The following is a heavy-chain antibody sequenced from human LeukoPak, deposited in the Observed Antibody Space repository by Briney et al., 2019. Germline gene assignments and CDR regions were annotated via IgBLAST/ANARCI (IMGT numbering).Heavy chain of an antibody. CDR2: ISSSSSYI. Sequence: GGSLRLSCAASGFTFSSYSMNWVRQAPGKGLEWVSSISSSSSYIYYADSVKGRFTISRDNAKNSLYLQMNSLRAEDTAVYYCAKGASSSSAPLSGSQLFDYWGQGTLVTVSS. D-gene: IGHD1-26*01. CDR1: GFTFSSYS. J-gene: IGHJ4*02. CDR3: AKGASSSSAPLSGSQLFDY. V-gene: IGHV3-21*04.